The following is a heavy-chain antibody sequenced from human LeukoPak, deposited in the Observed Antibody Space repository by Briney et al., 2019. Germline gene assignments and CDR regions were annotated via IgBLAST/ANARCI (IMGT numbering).Heavy chain of an antibody. CDR2: IIPIFGTA. CDR3: GRELGRQWLVD. D-gene: IGHD6-19*01. J-gene: IGHJ4*02. Sequence: SVKVSCKASGGTFSSYAISWVRQAPGQGLEWMGRIIPIFGTANYAQKFQGRVTITTDESTSTAYMELSSLRSEDTAVYYCGRELGRQWLVDWGQGTLSPSPQ. V-gene: IGHV1-69*05. CDR1: GGTFSSYA.